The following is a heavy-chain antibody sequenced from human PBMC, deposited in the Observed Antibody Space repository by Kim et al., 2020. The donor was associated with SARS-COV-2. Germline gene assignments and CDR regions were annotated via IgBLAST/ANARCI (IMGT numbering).Heavy chain of an antibody. CDR3: ASAPSWQQLVPIDY. Sequence: GGSLRLSCAASGFTFSSYEMNWVRQAPGKGLEWVSYISSSGSTIYYADSVKGRFTISRDNAKNSLYLQMNSLRAEDTAVYYCASAPSWQQLVPIDYWGQGTLVTVSS. CDR2: ISSSGSTI. V-gene: IGHV3-48*03. J-gene: IGHJ4*02. CDR1: GFTFSSYE. D-gene: IGHD6-13*01.